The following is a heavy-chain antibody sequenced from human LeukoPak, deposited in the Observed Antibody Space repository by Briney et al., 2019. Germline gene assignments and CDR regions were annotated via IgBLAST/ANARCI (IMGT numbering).Heavy chain of an antibody. D-gene: IGHD2-2*02. CDR3: ARGTMTGKIWDCSSTSCYTQFDY. V-gene: IGHV1-69*05. J-gene: IGHJ4*02. Sequence: ASVKVSCKASGGTFSSYAISWVRQAPGQGLEWMGGIIPIFGTANYAQKFQGRVTITTDESTSTAYMELSSLRSEDTAVYYCARGTMTGKIWDCSSTSCYTQFDYWGQGTLVTVSS. CDR2: IIPIFGTA. CDR1: GGTFSSYA.